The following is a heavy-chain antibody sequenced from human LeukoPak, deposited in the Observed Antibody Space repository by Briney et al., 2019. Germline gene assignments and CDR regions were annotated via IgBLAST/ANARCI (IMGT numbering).Heavy chain of an antibody. CDR2: INAGNGNT. CDR1: GYTFTGYY. Sequence: ASVKVSCKASGYTFTGYYMHWVRQATGQGLEWMGWINAGNGNTKYSQEFQGRVTITRDTSASTAYMELSSLRSEDTAVYYCARAALYYYDNYFQHWGQGTLVTVSS. V-gene: IGHV1/OR15-3*02. CDR3: ARAALYYYDNYFQH. D-gene: IGHD3-22*01. J-gene: IGHJ1*01.